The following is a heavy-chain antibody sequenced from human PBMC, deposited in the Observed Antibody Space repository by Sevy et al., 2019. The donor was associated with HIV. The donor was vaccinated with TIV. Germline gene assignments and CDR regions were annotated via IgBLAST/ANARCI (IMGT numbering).Heavy chain of an antibody. CDR2: FSFGCGRI. V-gene: IGHV3-23*01. J-gene: IGHJ4*02. CDR1: GFTFSKYS. D-gene: IGHD2-8*01. CDR3: AREGCTKPHDX. Sequence: GGSLRLSCAASGFTFSKYSMSWVRQAPGKGLEWVSTFSFGCGRINYADSVKGRFTISRDDSKNTLYLQMNSLRAEDTAVYYCAREGCTKPHDXWGQGTLVTVSS.